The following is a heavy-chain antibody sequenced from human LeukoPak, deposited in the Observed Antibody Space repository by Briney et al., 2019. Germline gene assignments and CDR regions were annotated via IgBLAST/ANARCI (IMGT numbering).Heavy chain of an antibody. J-gene: IGHJ1*01. Sequence: PSETLSLTCTVSGGSIASGEYYCSWIRQPPGKGLEWIGYVAYTGSTNYNPSLKSRVTISVDKSKNQFSLKLSSVTAADTAVYYCARVFAAAGTDIPEYFQHWGQGTLVTVSS. CDR2: VAYTGST. D-gene: IGHD6-13*01. V-gene: IGHV4-30-4*01. CDR3: ARVFAAAGTDIPEYFQH. CDR1: GGSIASGEYY.